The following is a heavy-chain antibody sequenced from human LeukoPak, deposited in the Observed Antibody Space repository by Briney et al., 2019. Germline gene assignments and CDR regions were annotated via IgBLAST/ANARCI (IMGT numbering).Heavy chain of an antibody. D-gene: IGHD3-3*01. Sequence: ASVKVSCKASGYTFTSYGISWVRQAPGQGLEWMGWISAYNGNTNYAQKLQGRVTMTTDTSTSTAYMELRSLRSGDTAVYYCARDGGRYYDFWSGHSFDYWGQGTLVTVSS. J-gene: IGHJ4*02. CDR3: ARDGGRYYDFWSGHSFDY. CDR2: ISAYNGNT. CDR1: GYTFTSYG. V-gene: IGHV1-18*01.